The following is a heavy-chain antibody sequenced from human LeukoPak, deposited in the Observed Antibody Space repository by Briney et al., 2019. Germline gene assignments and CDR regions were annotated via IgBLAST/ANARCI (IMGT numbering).Heavy chain of an antibody. Sequence: PGGSLRLSCAASGFTFDDYGMHWVRQAPGKGLEWVAFIRYDGSNKYYADSVKGRFTISRDNSKNTLYLQMNSLRAEDTAVYYCAKDHGTIFGVANPGYFDYWGQGTLVTVSS. CDR1: GFTFDDYG. J-gene: IGHJ4*02. D-gene: IGHD3-3*01. CDR3: AKDHGTIFGVANPGYFDY. V-gene: IGHV3-30*02. CDR2: IRYDGSNK.